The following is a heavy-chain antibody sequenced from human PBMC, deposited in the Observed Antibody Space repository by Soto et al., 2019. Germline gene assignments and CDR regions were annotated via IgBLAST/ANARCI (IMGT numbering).Heavy chain of an antibody. CDR1: GYTFTGYY. J-gene: IGHJ4*02. CDR3: ARGSVLRYFDWLFLF. D-gene: IGHD3-9*01. CDR2: INPNSGGT. Sequence: VKVSCKASGYTFTGYYMHWVRQAPGQGLEWMGWINPNSGGTNYAQKFQGWVTMTRDTSISTAYMELSRLRSDDTAVYYCARGSVLRYFDWLFLFWGQGTLVTVSS. V-gene: IGHV1-2*04.